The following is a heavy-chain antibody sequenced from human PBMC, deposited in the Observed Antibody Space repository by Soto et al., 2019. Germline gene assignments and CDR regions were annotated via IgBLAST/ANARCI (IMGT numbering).Heavy chain of an antibody. V-gene: IGHV1-8*01. J-gene: IGHJ5*02. CDR2: MNPNSGNT. CDR3: ARGRGYCSGGSCYWFDP. D-gene: IGHD2-15*01. CDR1: GYTFTSYD. Sequence: ASVKVSCKASGYTFTSYDINWVRQATGQGLERMGWMNPNSGNTGYAQKFQGRVTMTRNTSISTAYMELSSLRSEDTAVYYRARGRGYCSGGSCYWFDPWGQGTLVTVSS.